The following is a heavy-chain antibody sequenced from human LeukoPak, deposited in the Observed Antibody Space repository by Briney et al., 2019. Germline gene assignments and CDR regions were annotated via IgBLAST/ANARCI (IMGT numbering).Heavy chain of an antibody. J-gene: IGHJ4*02. CDR1: GFTFSTYS. V-gene: IGHV3-48*04. CDR3: ARDGTGDLRYFDY. D-gene: IGHD7-27*01. CDR2: ISSSSSTI. Sequence: QPGGSLRLSCAASGFTFSTYSMNWVRQAPGKGLEWVSYISSSSSTIYYADSVKGRFTISRDNAKNSLYLQMNSLRAEDTAVYYCARDGTGDLRYFDYWGQGTLVTVSS.